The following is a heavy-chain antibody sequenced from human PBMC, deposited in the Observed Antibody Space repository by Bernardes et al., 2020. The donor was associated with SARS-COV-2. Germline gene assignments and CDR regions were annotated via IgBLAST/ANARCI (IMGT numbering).Heavy chain of an antibody. Sequence: SETLSLTCTVSGGSISSYYWSWIRQPPGNGLEWIGYIYYSGSTNYNPSLKSRVTISVDTSKNQFSLKLSSVTAADTAVYYCARERSITIFGVAGGGMDVWGQGTTVTVSS. D-gene: IGHD3-3*01. CDR1: GGSISSYY. CDR3: ARERSITIFGVAGGGMDV. V-gene: IGHV4-59*01. CDR2: IYYSGST. J-gene: IGHJ6*01.